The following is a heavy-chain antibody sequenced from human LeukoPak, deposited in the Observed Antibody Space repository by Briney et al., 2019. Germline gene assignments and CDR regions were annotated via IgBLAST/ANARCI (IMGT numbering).Heavy chain of an antibody. CDR1: GGSISSYY. J-gene: IGHJ3*01. Sequence: SETLSLTCTVSGGSISSYYWSWIRQPPGKGLEWIGEINHSGSTNYNPSLKSRVTISVDTSKNQFSLKLRSVTAADTAVYYCARDLWELQSAFDLWGQGTLVTVSS. CDR2: INHSGST. V-gene: IGHV4-34*01. CDR3: ARDLWELQSAFDL. D-gene: IGHD1-26*01.